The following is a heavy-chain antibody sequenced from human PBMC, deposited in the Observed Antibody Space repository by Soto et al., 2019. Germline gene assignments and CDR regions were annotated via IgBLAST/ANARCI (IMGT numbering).Heavy chain of an antibody. CDR1: GGSISSYY. CDR3: ARGGSRNPGIAARSIRWVGPIRWFDX. CDR2: IYYSGST. D-gene: IGHD6-6*01. J-gene: IGHJ5*02. V-gene: IGHV4-59*12. Sequence: SETLALTCTVSGGSISSYYWSWIRQPPGKGLEWIGYIYYSGSTNYNPSLKSRVTISVDTSKNQFSLKLSSVTAADTAVYYCARGGSRNPGIAARSIRWVGPIRWFDXRGQGTLVTVSS.